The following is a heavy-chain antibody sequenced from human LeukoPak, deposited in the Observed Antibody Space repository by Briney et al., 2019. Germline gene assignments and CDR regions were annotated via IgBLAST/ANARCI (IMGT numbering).Heavy chain of an antibody. CDR2: IYHSGST. V-gene: IGHV4-38-2*01. Sequence: KPSETLSLTCAVSGYSISRGYYWGWIRQPPGKGLEGIGSIYHSGSTYYNPSLKSRVTISVDTSKNQFSLKLSSVTAADTAVYYCARHLWELWGRYFDYWGQGTLVTVSS. D-gene: IGHD1-26*01. J-gene: IGHJ4*02. CDR1: GYSISRGYY. CDR3: ARHLWELWGRYFDY.